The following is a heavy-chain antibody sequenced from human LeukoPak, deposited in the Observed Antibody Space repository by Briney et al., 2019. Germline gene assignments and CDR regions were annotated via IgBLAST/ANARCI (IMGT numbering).Heavy chain of an antibody. Sequence: ASVKVSCKASGYTFTGYYMHWVRQAPGQGLEWMGWINPNSGGTNYAQKFQGRVTMTRDTSISTAYMELSRLRSDDTAVYYCARADKLLWFGELLVSLYYYDMDVWGQGTTVTVSS. V-gene: IGHV1-2*02. CDR2: INPNSGGT. CDR1: GYTFTGYY. D-gene: IGHD3-10*01. J-gene: IGHJ6*02. CDR3: ARADKLLWFGELLVSLYYYDMDV.